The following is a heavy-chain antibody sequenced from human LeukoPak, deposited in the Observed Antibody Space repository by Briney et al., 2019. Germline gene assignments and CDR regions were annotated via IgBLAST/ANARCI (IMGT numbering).Heavy chain of an antibody. CDR2: IYYSGST. D-gene: IGHD5-12*01. Sequence: SETLSLTCTVSGGSISSYYWSWIRQPPGKGLEWIGYIYYSGSTNYNPSLKSRVTISVDTSKNQFSLKLSSVTAADTAVYYCARGNIVATVIDYWGQGTLVTVSS. J-gene: IGHJ4*02. CDR1: GGSISSYY. V-gene: IGHV4-59*01. CDR3: ARGNIVATVIDY.